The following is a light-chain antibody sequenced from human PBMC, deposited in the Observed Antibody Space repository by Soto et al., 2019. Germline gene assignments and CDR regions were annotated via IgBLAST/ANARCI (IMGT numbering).Light chain of an antibody. CDR1: QSVSSRF. Sequence: EIVLTQSPGTLSLSPGERATLSCRASQSVSSRFLAWYQQKPGQAPRVRIYGASSRATGIPDRFSGSGSGTDFTLIISRLEPEDFAMYYCQQYDSSRTFGQGTKVEMK. CDR3: QQYDSSRT. J-gene: IGKJ1*01. CDR2: GAS. V-gene: IGKV3-20*01.